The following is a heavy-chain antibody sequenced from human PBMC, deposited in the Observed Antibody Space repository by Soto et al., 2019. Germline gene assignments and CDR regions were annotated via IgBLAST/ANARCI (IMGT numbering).Heavy chain of an antibody. CDR2: ISGSGGST. D-gene: IGHD6-19*01. Sequence: GGSLRLSCAASGFTFSSYVMSWVRQAPGKGLEWVSAISGSGGSTYYADSVKGRFTISRDNSKNTLYLQMNSLRAEDTAVYYCAKDHGQRGIAVAGTRPLKDFDYWGQGTLVTVSS. V-gene: IGHV3-23*01. CDR1: GFTFSSYV. J-gene: IGHJ4*02. CDR3: AKDHGQRGIAVAGTRPLKDFDY.